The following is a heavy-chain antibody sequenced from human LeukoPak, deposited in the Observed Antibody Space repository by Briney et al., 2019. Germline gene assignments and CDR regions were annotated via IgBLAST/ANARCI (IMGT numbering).Heavy chain of an antibody. Sequence: SETLSLTCIVSGGSICANAYYWTWIRQHPGKGLEWIGYISYSGRAYYNPSLKSRVSMSEDTSKNQFLLRLSSVTAADTAVYYCASAAGTWFDPWGPGTLVTVSS. CDR2: ISYSGRA. CDR3: ASAAGTWFDP. D-gene: IGHD3-10*01. J-gene: IGHJ5*02. V-gene: IGHV4-31*03. CDR1: GGSICANAYY.